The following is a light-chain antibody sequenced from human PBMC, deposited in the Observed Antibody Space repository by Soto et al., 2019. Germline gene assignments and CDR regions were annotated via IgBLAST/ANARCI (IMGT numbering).Light chain of an antibody. CDR1: QSVSSF. V-gene: IGKV3-11*01. Sequence: EIVLTQSPATLSLSPGERATLSCRASQSVSSFLGWYQQKPGQAPRLLIYDASNRATGIPPRFSGSGSGTDVTLTISSLEPEDFAVYYCQQRSSWTFGQGTKVEIK. J-gene: IGKJ1*01. CDR2: DAS. CDR3: QQRSSWT.